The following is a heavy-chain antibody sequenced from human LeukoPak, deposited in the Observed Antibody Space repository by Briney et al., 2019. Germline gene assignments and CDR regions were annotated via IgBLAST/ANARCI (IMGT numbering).Heavy chain of an antibody. CDR3: ARHGYSSSSGDAFDI. V-gene: IGHV5-51*01. J-gene: IGHJ3*02. D-gene: IGHD6-6*01. CDR2: IYPGDSDT. CDR1: GSSFTSYW. Sequence: GASLQISCQGSGSSFTSYWIGWVRQLPGKGLEWMGIIYPGDSDTSYSPSFQGQVTISADKSISTAYLQWSSLKASDTAMYYCARHGYSSSSGDAFDIWGQGTMVTVSS.